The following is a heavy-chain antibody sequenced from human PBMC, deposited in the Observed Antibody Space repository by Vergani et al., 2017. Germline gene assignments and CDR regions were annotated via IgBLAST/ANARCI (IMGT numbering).Heavy chain of an antibody. V-gene: IGHV5-51*01. J-gene: IGHJ3*01. D-gene: IGHD3-10*01. CDR1: GYSFTSYW. CDR3: ASGGHGSENGGALQL. Sequence: EVMLVQSGAEVKKPGESLKISCKGSGYSFTSYWIGWVRQMPGKGLEWMGIIYPGDSDSRYSPSFQGQVTISADKSISTAYLQWSSLKASDTATYFCASGGHGSENGGALQLWGQGTNITVSS. CDR2: IYPGDSDS.